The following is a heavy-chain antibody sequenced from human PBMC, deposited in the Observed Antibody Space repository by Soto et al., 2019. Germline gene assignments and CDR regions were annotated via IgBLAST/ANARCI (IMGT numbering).Heavy chain of an antibody. J-gene: IGHJ6*03. CDR1: GFTFSSYG. D-gene: IGHD2-15*01. Sequence: GGSLRLSCAASGFTFSSYGMHWVRQAPGKGLEWVAVIWYDGSNKYYADSVKGRFTISRDNSKNTLYLQMNSLRAEDTAVYYCARGANVVVADYYYMDVWGKGTTVTVSS. V-gene: IGHV3-33*01. CDR3: ARGANVVVADYYYMDV. CDR2: IWYDGSNK.